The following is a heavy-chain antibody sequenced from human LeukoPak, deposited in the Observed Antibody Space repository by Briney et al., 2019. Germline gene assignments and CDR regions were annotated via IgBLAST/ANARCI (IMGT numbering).Heavy chain of an antibody. CDR1: GGSVSSGSYY. CDR3: ARQAKGIAARAYYYGMDV. CDR2: IYYSGST. J-gene: IGHJ6*02. Sequence: SGPTLVKPSETLSLTCTVSGGSVSSGSYYWGWIRQPPGKGLEWIGSIYYSGSTYYNPSLKSRVTISVDTSKNQFSLKLSSVTAADTAVYYCARQAKGIAARAYYYGMDVWGQGTTVTVSS. D-gene: IGHD6-6*01. V-gene: IGHV4-39*01.